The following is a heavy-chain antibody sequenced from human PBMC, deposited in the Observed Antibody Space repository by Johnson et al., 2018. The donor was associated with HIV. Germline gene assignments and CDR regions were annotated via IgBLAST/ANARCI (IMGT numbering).Heavy chain of an antibody. CDR3: AKGQGGGNYRRSSVRDVFDI. J-gene: IGHJ3*02. CDR2: ISYDGSNQ. Sequence: QVHLVESGGGVVQPGRSLRLSCAASGFTFSSYAMHWVRQAPGKGLEWVAVISYDGSNQYYADSVKGRFTISRDNSKNTLYLQMNSLRVEDTAVYYCAKGQGGGNYRRSSVRDVFDIGGQGTMVTVSS. CDR1: GFTFSSYA. D-gene: IGHD1-7*01. V-gene: IGHV3-30*04.